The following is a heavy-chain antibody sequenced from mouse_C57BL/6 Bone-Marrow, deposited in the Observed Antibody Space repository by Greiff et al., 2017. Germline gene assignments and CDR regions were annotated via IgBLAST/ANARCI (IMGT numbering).Heavy chain of an antibody. CDR2: INYDGSST. V-gene: IGHV5-16*01. Sequence: DVKLVESEGGLVQPGSSMKLSCTASGFTFSDYYMAWVRQVPEKGLEWVANINYDGSSTYYLDALKSRFIISRDNAKNSLYLQMSSLKSEDTATYYCARERQLRPMGYAMDYWGQGTSVTVSS. J-gene: IGHJ4*01. CDR3: ARERQLRPMGYAMDY. CDR1: GFTFSDYY. D-gene: IGHD3-2*02.